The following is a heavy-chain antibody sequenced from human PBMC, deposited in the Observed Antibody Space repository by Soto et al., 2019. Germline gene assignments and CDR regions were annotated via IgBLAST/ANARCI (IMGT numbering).Heavy chain of an antibody. CDR3: AREGRIAARRGGGYFDY. J-gene: IGHJ4*02. CDR2: IWYDGSNK. V-gene: IGHV3-33*01. D-gene: IGHD6-6*01. Sequence: QVQLVESGGGVVQPGRSLRLSCAASGFTFSSYGMHWVRQAPGKGLEWVAVIWYDGSNKYYADSVKGRFTISRDNSKNTLYLQMNSLRAEDTAVYYCAREGRIAARRGGGYFDYWGQGTLVTVSS. CDR1: GFTFSSYG.